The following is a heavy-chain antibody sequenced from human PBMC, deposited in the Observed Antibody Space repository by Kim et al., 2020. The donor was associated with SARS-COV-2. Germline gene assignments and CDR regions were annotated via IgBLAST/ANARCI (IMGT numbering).Heavy chain of an antibody. CDR3: AKDIGIAAATNDY. V-gene: IGHV3-30*02. Sequence: YADSVKGRFTISRDNSKNTLYLQMNSLRAEDTAVYYCAKDIGIAAATNDYWGQGTLVTVSS. D-gene: IGHD6-13*01. J-gene: IGHJ4*02.